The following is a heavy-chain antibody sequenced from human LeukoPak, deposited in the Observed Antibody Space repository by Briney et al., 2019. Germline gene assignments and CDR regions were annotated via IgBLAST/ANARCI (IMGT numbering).Heavy chain of an antibody. CDR1: GVTITNYG. CDR3: VKDVAPGRPGAGPGA. V-gene: IGHV3-30*02. D-gene: IGHD6-13*01. J-gene: IGHJ5*02. CDR2: TEHDGSDA. Sequence: QSGESLRLSCVVSGVTITNYGIHWVRQAPDKGLEWVAFTEHDGSDAHYTESVRGRFSLSRDYSKTAVSLQMNSLRTEDTALYYCVKDVAPGRPGAGPGAWGQGTLVTVSS.